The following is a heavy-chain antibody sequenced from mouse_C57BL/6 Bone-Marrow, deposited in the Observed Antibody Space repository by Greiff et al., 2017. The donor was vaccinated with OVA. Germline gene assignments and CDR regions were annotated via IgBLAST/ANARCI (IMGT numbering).Heavy chain of an antibody. J-gene: IGHJ3*01. CDR3: SRHSNYDEVAF. Sequence: EVQGVESGGGLVQPGESLKLSCESNEYEFPSHDMSWVRKTPEKRLELVAAINSDGGSNSYPDTMEGRVIISRDNTKKTLYQQMSSLSSVDTASYYFSRHSNYDEVAFWGQGTLVTVSA. CDR2: INSDGGSN. D-gene: IGHD2-4*01. V-gene: IGHV5-2*01. CDR1: EYEFPSHD.